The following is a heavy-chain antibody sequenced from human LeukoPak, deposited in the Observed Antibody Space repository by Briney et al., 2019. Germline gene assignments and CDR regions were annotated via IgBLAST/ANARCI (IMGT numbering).Heavy chain of an antibody. CDR3: ATLSGYASPDY. J-gene: IGHJ4*02. Sequence: GGSLRLSCAASGFTFSSYAMHWVRQAPGKGLEWVAVISYDGSNKYYADSVKGRFTISRDNSKNTLYLQMNSLRAEDTAVYYCATLSGYASPDYWGQGTLVTVSS. CDR2: ISYDGSNK. CDR1: GFTFSSYA. V-gene: IGHV3-30*07. D-gene: IGHD6-25*01.